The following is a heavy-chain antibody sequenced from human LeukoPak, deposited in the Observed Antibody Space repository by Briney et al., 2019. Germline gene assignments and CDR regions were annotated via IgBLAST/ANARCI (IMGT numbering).Heavy chain of an antibody. D-gene: IGHD3-9*01. CDR1: GYTFTIYG. J-gene: IGHJ3*02. V-gene: IGHV1-18*04. CDR2: ISAYNGST. Sequence: GASVTVSFTCAGYTFTIYGNSLVRQAPGQGLGWMGGISAYNGSTNYAQKLQGRGSITTDTSPSPDYMEQGSLRSDDTAVYYCARDAYRYYDILTSAPGPDAFVIWGQGTMVTVSS. CDR3: ARDAYRYYDILTSAPGPDAFVI.